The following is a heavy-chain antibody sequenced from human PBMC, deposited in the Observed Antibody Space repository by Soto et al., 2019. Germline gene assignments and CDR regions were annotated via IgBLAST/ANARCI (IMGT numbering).Heavy chain of an antibody. CDR1: GFTFSSYD. CDR3: AKGHAYTYGLDY. D-gene: IGHD5-18*01. J-gene: IGHJ4*02. CDR2: LSYDESNK. Sequence: VQLVESGGGVVQPGRSLRLSCAASGFTFSSYDMHWVRQAPGKGLEWVAVLSYDESNKYYADSVKGRFTISRDNSKNTLSLQMNSLRAEDTAVYYCAKGHAYTYGLDYWGRGTLVTVPS. V-gene: IGHV3-30*18.